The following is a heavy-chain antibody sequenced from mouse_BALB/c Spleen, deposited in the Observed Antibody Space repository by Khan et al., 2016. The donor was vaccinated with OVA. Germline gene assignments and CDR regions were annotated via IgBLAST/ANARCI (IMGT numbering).Heavy chain of an antibody. Sequence: DVQLVESGGGLVQPGGSRKLSCAASGFTFSSFGMHWVRQAPEKGLEWVAYISSDSYTIYYADTLKGRFTFSRDKSRKTLFLQMTRLGDEDTYMYYCARGNWAWFAYWGQGTLVTVSA. J-gene: IGHJ3*01. CDR3: ARGNWAWFAY. D-gene: IGHD4-1*01. V-gene: IGHV5-17*02. CDR1: GFTFSSFG. CDR2: ISSDSYTI.